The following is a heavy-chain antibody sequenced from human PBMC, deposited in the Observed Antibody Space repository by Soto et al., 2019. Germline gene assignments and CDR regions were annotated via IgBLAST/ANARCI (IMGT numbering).Heavy chain of an antibody. Sequence: QVQLQESGPGLVRPSETLSLTCTVSGGSVTTGSYNWSWIRRPPGKGLEWIGNIFFTGFTHYNPPLTNRVTMSVDTSKNQFSLSVTSVTAADKAVYYCARDGHGMDVWGQGTTVTVSS. CDR3: ARDGHGMDV. CDR2: IFFTGFT. V-gene: IGHV4-61*01. CDR1: GGSVTTGSYN. J-gene: IGHJ6*02.